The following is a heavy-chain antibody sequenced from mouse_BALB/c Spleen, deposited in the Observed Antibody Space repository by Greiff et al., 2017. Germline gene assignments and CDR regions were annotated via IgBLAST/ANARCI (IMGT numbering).Heavy chain of an antibody. J-gene: IGHJ4*01. CDR2: IYPGDGDT. CDR3: AKLGRRAMDY. V-gene: IGHV1-82*01. Sequence: QVQLQQSGPELVKPGASVKISCKASGYAFSSSWMNWVKQRPGQGLEWIGRIYPGDGDTNYNGKFKGKATLTADKSSSTAYMQLSSLTSVDSAVYFCAKLGRRAMDYWGQGTSVTVSS. D-gene: IGHD4-1*01. CDR1: GYAFSSSW.